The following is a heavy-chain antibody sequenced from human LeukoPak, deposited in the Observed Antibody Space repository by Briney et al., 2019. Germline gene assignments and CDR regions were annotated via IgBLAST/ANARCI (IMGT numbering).Heavy chain of an antibody. CDR2: IYYSGST. V-gene: IGHV4-39*01. CDR1: GGSISSSSYY. CDR3: ARVYPPFAIVAHYFDY. Sequence: PSETLSLTCTVSGGSISSSSYYWGWVRQPPGKGLEWIGTIYYSGSTYYNPPLKSRVAISVDTSKDQFSLKLSSVTAADTAVYYCARVYPPFAIVAHYFDYWGQGTLVTVSS. J-gene: IGHJ4*02. D-gene: IGHD2-21*01.